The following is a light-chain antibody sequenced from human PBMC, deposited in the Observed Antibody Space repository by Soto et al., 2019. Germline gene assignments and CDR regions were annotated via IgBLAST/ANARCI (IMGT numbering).Light chain of an antibody. J-gene: IGLJ1*01. V-gene: IGLV2-14*01. Sequence: QSALTQPASVSGSPGQSITISCTGTSSDVGGYNYVSWYQHYPGKAPKLIIYEVSNRPSGVSNRFSGSKSGNTASLTLSGLQAEDEADYYCSSYTSSSTLLYVFGTGTKVTVL. CDR2: EVS. CDR1: SSDVGGYNY. CDR3: SSYTSSSTLLYV.